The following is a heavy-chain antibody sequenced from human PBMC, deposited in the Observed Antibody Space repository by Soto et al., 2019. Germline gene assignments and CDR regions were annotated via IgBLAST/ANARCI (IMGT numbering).Heavy chain of an antibody. CDR1: CGSISSGYY. CDR3: ATIVGANDY. V-gene: IGHV4-31*03. D-gene: IGHD1-26*01. J-gene: IGHJ4*02. CDR2: IYYSGNT. Sequence: PSETLSLTCTVSCGSISSGYYWSWIRQYPGKGLEWIGYIYYSGNTYYNPSLKSRVSISLDTSKSQFSLKLDSVTAADTAVYYCATIVGANDYWGQGALVTVSS.